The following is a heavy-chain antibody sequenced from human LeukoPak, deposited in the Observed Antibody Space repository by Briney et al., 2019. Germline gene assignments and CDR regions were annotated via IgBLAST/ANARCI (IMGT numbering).Heavy chain of an antibody. Sequence: QPGGSLRLSCTASGFTFSSYAMGWVRQAPGKGLEWVSAISVSGGGTYYADSVKGRFTISRDNSNNPLYLQMNSLRADDTAVYYCAKRDNSGWYYFDYWGQGTLVTVSS. D-gene: IGHD6-19*01. CDR3: AKRDNSGWYYFDY. CDR2: ISVSGGGT. J-gene: IGHJ4*02. V-gene: IGHV3-23*01. CDR1: GFTFSSYA.